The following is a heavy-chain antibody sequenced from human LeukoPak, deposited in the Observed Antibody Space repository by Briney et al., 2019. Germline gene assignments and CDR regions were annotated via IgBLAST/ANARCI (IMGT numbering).Heavy chain of an antibody. CDR2: IYYSGST. D-gene: IGHD2-2*01. CDR1: GGSISSYY. J-gene: IGHJ4*02. Sequence: SETLSLTCTVSGGSISSYYWSWIRQPPGKGLEWIGYIYYSGSTNYNPSLKSRVTISVDTSKNQFSLKLSSVTAADTAVYYCASAVVPAVFDYWGQGTLVTVSS. V-gene: IGHV4-59*01. CDR3: ASAVVPAVFDY.